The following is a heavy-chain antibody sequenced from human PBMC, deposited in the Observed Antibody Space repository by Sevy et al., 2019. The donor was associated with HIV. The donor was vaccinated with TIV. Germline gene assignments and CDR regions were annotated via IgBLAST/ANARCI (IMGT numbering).Heavy chain of an antibody. CDR2: IIPIFGTA. V-gene: IGHV1-69*06. J-gene: IGHJ4*02. CDR1: GGTFSSYA. CDR3: ASSFPSYDRSGYYPVGIDY. Sequence: ASVKVSCKASGGTFSSYAISWVRQAPGQGLEWMGGIIPIFGTANYAQKFQGRVTITADKSTSTAYMELSSLRSEDTAVYYCASSFPSYDRSGYYPVGIDYWGQGTLVTVSS. D-gene: IGHD3-22*01.